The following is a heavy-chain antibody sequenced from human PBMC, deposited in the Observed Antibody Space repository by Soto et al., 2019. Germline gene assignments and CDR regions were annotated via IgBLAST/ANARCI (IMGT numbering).Heavy chain of an antibody. D-gene: IGHD4-17*01. V-gene: IGHV3-30-3*01. CDR3: ARDAIHDYGDYGVFDY. J-gene: IGHJ4*02. CDR1: GFTFSSYA. Sequence: QVQLVESGGGVVQPGRSLRLSCAASGFTFSSYAMHWVRQAPGKGLEWVAVISYDGSNKYYADSVKGRFTISRDNSKNTLYLQMSSLRAEDTAVYYCARDAIHDYGDYGVFDYWGQGTLVTVSS. CDR2: ISYDGSNK.